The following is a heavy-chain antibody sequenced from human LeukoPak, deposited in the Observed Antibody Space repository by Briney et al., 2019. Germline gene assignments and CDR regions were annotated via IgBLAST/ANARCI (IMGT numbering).Heavy chain of an antibody. J-gene: IGHJ5*02. CDR3: TKDLFGCGGDCYAP. CDR2: ISRSGPT. V-gene: IGHV3-23*01. D-gene: IGHD2-21*01. Sequence: PGGSLRLSCTTSGFTFSRYDMQWVRQAPGKGLEWVSGISRSGPTYYRDSVRGRFTISRDNSKNTLYLQMNSLRAEDTAVYHCTKDLFGCGGDCYAPWGQGTLVTVSS. CDR1: GFTFSRYD.